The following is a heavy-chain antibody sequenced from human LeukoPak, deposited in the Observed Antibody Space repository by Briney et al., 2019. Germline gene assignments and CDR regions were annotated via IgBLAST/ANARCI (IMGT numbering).Heavy chain of an antibody. CDR1: GFNFRSYH. D-gene: IGHD4-23*01. V-gene: IGHV3-21*01. CDR3: VRDHSNSERGDY. CDR2: ITSSGNYL. Sequence: GGSLRLSCAASGFNFRSYHMTWVRQAPGKGLDWVSSITSSGNYLYYADSVKGRFTISRDNANESLYLQMEGLRADDTGIYYCVRDHSNSERGDYWGQGTLVIVSS. J-gene: IGHJ4*02.